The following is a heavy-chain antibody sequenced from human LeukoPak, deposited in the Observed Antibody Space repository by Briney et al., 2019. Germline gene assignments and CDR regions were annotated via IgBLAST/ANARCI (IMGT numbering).Heavy chain of an antibody. CDR2: ITGGGDST. CDR3: AKGGSSGWYWGYFDY. D-gene: IGHD6-19*01. Sequence: GGSLRLSCAASGFTFRFYAMNWVRQAPGKGLEWVSAITGGGDSTYYADSVKGRFSISRDNSKNTLYHQMNSLRAEDTAVYYCAKGGSSGWYWGYFDYWGQGTLVTVSS. CDR1: GFTFRFYA. V-gene: IGHV3-23*01. J-gene: IGHJ4*02.